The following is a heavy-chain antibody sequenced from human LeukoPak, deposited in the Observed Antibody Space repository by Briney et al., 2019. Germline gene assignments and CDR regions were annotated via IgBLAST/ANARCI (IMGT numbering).Heavy chain of an antibody. Sequence: GGSLRLSCAASGFTFSSYNMNWVRQAPGKGLEWVSSISSSSSYIYYADSVKGRFTISRDNAKNSLYLQMNSLRAEDTAVYYCARPGYCSGGSCFRYYYYYGMDVWGQGTTVTVSS. CDR2: ISSSSSYI. CDR1: GFTFSSYN. J-gene: IGHJ6*02. CDR3: ARPGYCSGGSCFRYYYYYGMDV. D-gene: IGHD2-15*01. V-gene: IGHV3-21*01.